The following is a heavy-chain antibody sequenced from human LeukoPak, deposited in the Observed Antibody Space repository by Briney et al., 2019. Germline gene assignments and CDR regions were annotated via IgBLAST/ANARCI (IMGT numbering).Heavy chain of an antibody. J-gene: IGHJ5*02. CDR3: ARRVQMSSASATSNTWLDP. D-gene: IGHD3-10*01. CDR1: GDSISGYY. Sequence: SETLSLTCTVSGDSISGYYWNWIRQPPGKGLEWIGHIHFSGDTNYNPSLKSRVTISLDSAQNQLSLRLISVTAADTAVYYCARRVQMSSASATSNTWLDPWGQGTLVSVSP. CDR2: IHFSGDT. V-gene: IGHV4-59*01.